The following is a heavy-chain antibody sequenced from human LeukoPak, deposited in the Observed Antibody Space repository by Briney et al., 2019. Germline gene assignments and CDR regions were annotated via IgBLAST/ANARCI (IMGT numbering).Heavy chain of an antibody. CDR2: MFLGDSDP. J-gene: IGHJ4*02. V-gene: IGHV5-51*01. Sequence: GESLKISCKGTGYSFANYWIGWVRQLPGKGLGWMGIMFLGDSDPRYSPSFEGQVTISVDSSVSAAHLQWNSLKASDTAIYYCARHVRAGGSVAQFDYWGQGTVVTVSS. CDR3: ARHVRAGGSVAQFDY. CDR1: GYSFANYW. D-gene: IGHD3-10*01.